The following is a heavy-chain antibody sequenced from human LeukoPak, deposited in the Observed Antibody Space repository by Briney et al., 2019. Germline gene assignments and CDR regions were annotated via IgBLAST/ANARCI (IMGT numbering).Heavy chain of an antibody. CDR2: IVVGSGNT. CDR3: ARGALKLLWFREPSFCYFDY. J-gene: IGHJ4*02. D-gene: IGHD3-10*01. CDR1: GFTFTSSA. V-gene: IGHV1-58*02. Sequence: SVKVSCKASGFTFTSSAMQWVRQARGQRLEWIGWIVVGSGNTNYAQKFQERVTITRDMSTSTAYMELSRLRSDDTAVYYCARGALKLLWFREPSFCYFDYWGQGTLVTVSS.